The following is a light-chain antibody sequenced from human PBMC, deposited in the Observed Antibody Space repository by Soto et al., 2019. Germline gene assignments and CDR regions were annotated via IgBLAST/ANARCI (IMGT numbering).Light chain of an antibody. J-gene: IGKJ5*01. Sequence: DIQMTQSPSTLSASVGDRVTITCRASQSISSWLAWYQQKPGKAPKLLIYKASSLESGVPSRFSCSGSGTEFTLTISSLQPDDLATYYCQQYNSYSSTFGQGTRLEIK. V-gene: IGKV1-5*03. CDR2: KAS. CDR3: QQYNSYSST. CDR1: QSISSW.